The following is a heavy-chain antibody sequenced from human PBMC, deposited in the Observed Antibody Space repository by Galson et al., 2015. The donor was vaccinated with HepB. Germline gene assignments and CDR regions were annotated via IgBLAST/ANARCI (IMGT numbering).Heavy chain of an antibody. V-gene: IGHV3-21*01. CDR1: GFTFSSYT. J-gene: IGHJ4*02. D-gene: IGHD7-27*01. CDR3: ARDMLGIRIDY. Sequence: SLRISCEASGFTFSSYTIIWVRQAPGKGLEWVSSINSTSAYIYYADSVKGRFTISRDNAKNSLYLQMNSLRAEDTAVYYCARDMLGIRIDYWGQGTLVTVSS. CDR2: INSTSAYI.